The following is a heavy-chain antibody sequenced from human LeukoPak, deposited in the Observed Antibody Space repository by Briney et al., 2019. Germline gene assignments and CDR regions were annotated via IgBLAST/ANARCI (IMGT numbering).Heavy chain of an antibody. J-gene: IGHJ3*02. V-gene: IGHV3-48*04. CDR2: ISSSSSTI. Sequence: SGGSLRLSCAASGFTFSSYNMNWVRQAPGKGLEWVSFISSSSSTIYYADSVKGRFTISRDNAKNSLYLQMNSLRAEDTAVYYCASSVGATTRSLAFDIWGQGTMVTVSS. CDR3: ASSVGATTRSLAFDI. D-gene: IGHD1-26*01. CDR1: GFTFSSYN.